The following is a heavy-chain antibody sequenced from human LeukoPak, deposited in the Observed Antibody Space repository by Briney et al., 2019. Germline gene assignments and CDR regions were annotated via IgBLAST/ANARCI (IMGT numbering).Heavy chain of an antibody. D-gene: IGHD3-22*01. J-gene: IGHJ3*02. Sequence: PSETLSLTCTVSGGSISSYYWSWIRQPAGKGLEWIGRIYTSGSTNYNPSLKSRVTISVDTSKNQFSLKLSSVTAADTAVYYCARTTYYYDSSGYYLPAFDIWGQGTMVTVSS. CDR2: IYTSGST. V-gene: IGHV4-4*07. CDR3: ARTTYYYDSSGYYLPAFDI. CDR1: GGSISSYY.